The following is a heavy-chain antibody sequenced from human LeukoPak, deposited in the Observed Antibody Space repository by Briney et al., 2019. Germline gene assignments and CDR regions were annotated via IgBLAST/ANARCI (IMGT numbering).Heavy chain of an antibody. D-gene: IGHD5-12*01. V-gene: IGHV1-8*01. J-gene: IGHJ6*02. CDR2: MNPNSGNT. CDR3: ARETRMVATMRVGYYYYYGMDV. CDR1: GYTFTSYD. Sequence: GSVKVSCKASGYTFTSYDINWVRQATGQGLEWMGWMNPNSGNTGYAQKFQGRVTMIRNTSISTAYMELSSLRSEDTAVYYCARETRMVATMRVGYYYYYGMDVWGQGTTVTVSS.